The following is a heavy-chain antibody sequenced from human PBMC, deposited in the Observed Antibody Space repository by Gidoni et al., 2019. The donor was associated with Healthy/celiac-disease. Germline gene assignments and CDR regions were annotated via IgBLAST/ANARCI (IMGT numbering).Heavy chain of an antibody. D-gene: IGHD2-2*01. V-gene: IGHV4-59*01. J-gene: IGHJ3*02. CDR2: IYYSGST. Sequence: QVQLQESGPGLVKPSETLSLTCTVSGGSISSYYWSWIRQPPGKGLEWIGYIYYSGSTNYNPSLKSRVTISVDTSKNQFSLKLSSVTAADTAVYYCARERGSPIVVVPAATMDAFDIWGQGTMVTVSS. CDR3: ARERGSPIVVVPAATMDAFDI. CDR1: GGSISSYY.